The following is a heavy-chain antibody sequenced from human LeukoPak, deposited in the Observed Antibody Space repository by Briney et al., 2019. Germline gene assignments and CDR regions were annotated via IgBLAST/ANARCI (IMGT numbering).Heavy chain of an antibody. V-gene: IGHV3-21*05. D-gene: IGHD5-24*01. Sequence: GGSLRPSCAASGFTFSSYEMNWVRQAPGKGLEWVSYISSSSSYTNYADSVKGRFTISRDNAKNSLYLQMNSLRAEDTAVYYCARHLEEGWFDPWGQGTLVTVSS. CDR3: ARHLEEGWFDP. J-gene: IGHJ5*02. CDR1: GFTFSSYE. CDR2: ISSSSSYT.